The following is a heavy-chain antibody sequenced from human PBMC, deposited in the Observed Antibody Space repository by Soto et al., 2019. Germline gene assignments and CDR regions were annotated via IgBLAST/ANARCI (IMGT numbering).Heavy chain of an antibody. CDR1: GGSISSGDYY. J-gene: IGHJ4*02. Sequence: SETLSLTCTVSGGSISSGDYYWSWIRQPPGKGLEWIGYIYYSGSTYYNPSLKSRVTISVDTSKNQFFLNLNSVTAADTAVYYCARDVGSSHGPGHPHYFDYWGQGTLVTSPQ. CDR3: ARDVGSSHGPGHPHYFDY. V-gene: IGHV4-30-4*01. D-gene: IGHD2-2*01. CDR2: IYYSGST.